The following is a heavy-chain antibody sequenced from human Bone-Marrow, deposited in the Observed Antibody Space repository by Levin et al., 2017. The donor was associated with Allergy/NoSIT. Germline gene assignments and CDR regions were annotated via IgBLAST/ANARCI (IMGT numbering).Heavy chain of an antibody. D-gene: IGHD2-2*01. CDR2: ISGSGGDT. Sequence: GESLKISCEVSGFTFSTYAMNWVRQAPGKGLEWVSGISGSGGDTYYADSVKGRFTISRDNSKNTLFLQMNSLRAEDTAVYHCATKAGYCTSTLRPATFDCWGHGTLVTVSS. CDR1: GFTFSTYA. J-gene: IGHJ4*01. V-gene: IGHV3-23*01. CDR3: ATKAGYCTSTLRPATFDC.